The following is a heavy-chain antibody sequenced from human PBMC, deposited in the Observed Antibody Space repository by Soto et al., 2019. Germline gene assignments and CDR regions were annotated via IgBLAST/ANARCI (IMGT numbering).Heavy chain of an antibody. CDR3: AREGARGSFDY. CDR2: IYYSGST. CDR1: GGSISSYY. V-gene: IGHV4-59*01. J-gene: IGHJ4*02. D-gene: IGHD3-10*01. Sequence: SETLSLTCTVSGGSISSYYWSWIRQPPGKGLEWIGYIYYSGSTNYNPSLKSRVTLSVDTSKNQFSLKLSSVTAADAAVYFCAREGARGSFDYWGQGTLVTVSS.